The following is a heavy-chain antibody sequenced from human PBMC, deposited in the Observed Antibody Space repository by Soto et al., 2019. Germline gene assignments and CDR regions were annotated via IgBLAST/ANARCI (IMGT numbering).Heavy chain of an antibody. CDR1: GASVSSYY. CDR3: ARDVGKNY. J-gene: IGHJ4*02. V-gene: IGHV4-4*07. Sequence: QVRLHESGPGLVKTSETLSLTCTVSGASVSSYYWSWFRQPVGKGLEWRGRIHTSGILNCHPSLESRVTMALDTYQNQFSLRLASVMDADTALYVCARDVGKNYWGQVTRVAVSS. D-gene: IGHD3-10*01. CDR2: IHTSGIL.